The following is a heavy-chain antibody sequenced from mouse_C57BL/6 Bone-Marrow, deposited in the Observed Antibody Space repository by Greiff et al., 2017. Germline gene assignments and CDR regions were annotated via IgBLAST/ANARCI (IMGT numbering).Heavy chain of an antibody. CDR1: GYTFTSYW. CDR2: IDPSDSET. D-gene: IGHD2-4*01. J-gene: IGHJ2*01. V-gene: IGHV1-52*01. CDR3: ARRKLRRADY. Sequence: QVHVKQPGAELVRPGSSVKLSCKASGYTFTSYWMHWVKQRPIQGLEWIGNIDPSDSETHYNQKFKDKATLTVDKSSSTAYMQLSSLTSEDSAVYYCARRKLRRADYWGQGTTLTVSS.